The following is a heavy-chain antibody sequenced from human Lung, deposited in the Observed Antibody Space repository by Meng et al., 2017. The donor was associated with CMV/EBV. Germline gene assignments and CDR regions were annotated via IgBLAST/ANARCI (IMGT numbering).Heavy chain of an antibody. J-gene: IGHJ4*02. CDR1: GFTFRNFG. CDR3: AKEDPNTVSFDY. Sequence: GESXKISCAASGFTFRNFGMHWVRQAPGKGLEWVAVIWYDGSSKYYADSVKGRFTISRDNSKNTLFLLMNSLRAEDTAVYYCAKEDPNTVSFDYWGQGPLVTVSS. V-gene: IGHV3-33*06. CDR2: IWYDGSSK. D-gene: IGHD4-11*01.